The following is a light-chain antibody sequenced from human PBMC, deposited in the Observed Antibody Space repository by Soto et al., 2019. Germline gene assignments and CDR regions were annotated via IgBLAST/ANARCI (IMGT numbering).Light chain of an antibody. V-gene: IGLV2-14*01. CDR2: EVS. J-gene: IGLJ3*02. CDR1: TSDVGGYNF. Sequence: QSALTQPASVSGSPGQSITISCTGTTSDVGGYNFVSWYQHHPGKAPKLMIYEVSNRPSGVSNRFSGSKSGSTASLPISGLQPEDEADYYCCSYTASSTPWVFGGGTKLTVL. CDR3: CSYTASSTPWV.